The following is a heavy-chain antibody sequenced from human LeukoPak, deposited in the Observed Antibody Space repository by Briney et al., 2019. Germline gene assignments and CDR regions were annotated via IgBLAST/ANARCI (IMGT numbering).Heavy chain of an antibody. Sequence: PGGSLRLSCAASGFTFSPLGMNWVRQAPGRGLEWVSYISSGSSTTYYADSVKGRFTISRDNAKNSLSLQLNSLRDEDTAVYYCARGRGLTLSYHYFDYWGQGTLVTVSS. J-gene: IGHJ4*02. V-gene: IGHV3-48*02. CDR1: GFTFSPLG. CDR2: ISSGSSTT. CDR3: ARGRGLTLSYHYFDY. D-gene: IGHD3-10*01.